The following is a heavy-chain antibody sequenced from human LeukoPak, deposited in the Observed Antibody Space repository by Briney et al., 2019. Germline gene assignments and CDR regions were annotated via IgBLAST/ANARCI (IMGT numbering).Heavy chain of an antibody. V-gene: IGHV3-23*01. D-gene: IGHD3-22*01. CDR2: ISGSGGST. CDR3: VKDRDSSGYYLGDDAFDI. CDR1: GFTFNSYG. J-gene: IGHJ3*02. Sequence: PGGSLRLSCAASGFTFNSYGMSWLPPAPGKGLEWVLAISGSGGSTYYADSVKGRFTISRDNSKNTLYLQMNSLRAEDTAVYYCVKDRDSSGYYLGDDAFDIWGQGTMVTVSS.